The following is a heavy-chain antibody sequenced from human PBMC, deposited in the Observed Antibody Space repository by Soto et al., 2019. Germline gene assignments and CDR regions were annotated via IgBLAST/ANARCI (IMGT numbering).Heavy chain of an antibody. CDR2: ISGSGGST. V-gene: IGHV3-23*01. D-gene: IGHD3-22*01. Sequence: EVQLLESGGGLVQPGGSLRLSCAASGFTFSSYAMSWVRQAPGKGLEWVSAISGSGGSTYYADSVKGRFTISRDNSKNTLYLQMNSLRAEDTAVYYCARFTMIVVWDPYYFDYWGQGTLVTVSS. CDR3: ARFTMIVVWDPYYFDY. CDR1: GFTFSSYA. J-gene: IGHJ4*02.